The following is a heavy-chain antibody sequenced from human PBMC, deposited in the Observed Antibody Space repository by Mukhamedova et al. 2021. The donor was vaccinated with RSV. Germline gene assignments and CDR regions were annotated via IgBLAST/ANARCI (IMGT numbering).Heavy chain of an antibody. J-gene: IGHJ4*02. V-gene: IGHV3-9*03. CDR3: ARVLVQYRGNYYFYFDY. CDR2: ISWNSGST. D-gene: IGHD1-26*01. Sequence: HWVRQAPGKGLEWVSGISWNSGSTGYADSVKGRFTISRDNAKNSLYLQMNNLRAEDMAVYYCARVLVQYRGNYYFYFDYWGQGTL.